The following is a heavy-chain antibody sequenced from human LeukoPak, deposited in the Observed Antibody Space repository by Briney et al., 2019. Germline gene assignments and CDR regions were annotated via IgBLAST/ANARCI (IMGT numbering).Heavy chain of an antibody. D-gene: IGHD2-2*01. CDR1: GYTFTSYG. J-gene: IGHJ4*02. CDR3: ARVGAIVVVPAATQEDY. CDR2: TSAYNGNT. V-gene: IGHV1-18*01. Sequence: ASVKVSCKASGYTFTSYGISWVRQAPGQGLEWMGWTSAYNGNTNYAQKLQGRVTMTTDTSTSTAYMELRSLSSDDTAVYYCARVGAIVVVPAATQEDYWGQGTLVTVSS.